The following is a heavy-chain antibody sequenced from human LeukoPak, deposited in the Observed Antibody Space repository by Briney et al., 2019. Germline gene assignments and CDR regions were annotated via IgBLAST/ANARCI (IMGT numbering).Heavy chain of an antibody. D-gene: IGHD2-21*01. V-gene: IGHV3-23*01. Sequence: GGSLRVSCAASGFTFSTYAMSWVRQAPGKGLQWVSLISGSGDGAHYADSVKGRFTISRDNSKNTVYLQMTNLRAEDTAVYYCAEGYIQLWWFDYWGQGTLVTVSS. J-gene: IGHJ4*02. CDR1: GFTFSTYA. CDR3: AEGYIQLWWFDY. CDR2: ISGSGDGA.